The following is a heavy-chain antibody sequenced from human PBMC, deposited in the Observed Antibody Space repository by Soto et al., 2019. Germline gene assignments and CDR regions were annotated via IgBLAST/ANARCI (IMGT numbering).Heavy chain of an antibody. CDR1: GFTFSSYA. CDR2: ISGSGGST. CDR3: ARDLRESYYLNYYYYYGMDV. J-gene: IGHJ6*02. D-gene: IGHD1-26*01. V-gene: IGHV3-23*01. Sequence: PGGSLRLSCAASGFTFSSYAMSWVRQAPGKGLEWVSAISGSGGSTSYAQKFQGRVTMTRDTSTSTVYMELSSLRSEDTAVYYCARDLRESYYLNYYYYYGMDVWGQGTTVTVSS.